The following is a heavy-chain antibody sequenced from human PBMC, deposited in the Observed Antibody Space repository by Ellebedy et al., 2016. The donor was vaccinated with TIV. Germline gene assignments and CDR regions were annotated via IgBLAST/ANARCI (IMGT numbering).Heavy chain of an antibody. Sequence: MPSETLSLTCTVSGGSTSSSSYHWGWIRQPPGKGLEWIGSIYYSGSTYYNPSLKSRVTISVDTSKNQFSLKLSSVTAADTAVYYCAGDPVPRTGEYYFDYWGQGTLVTVSS. D-gene: IGHD3-16*01. CDR3: AGDPVPRTGEYYFDY. J-gene: IGHJ4*02. V-gene: IGHV4-39*01. CDR2: IYYSGST. CDR1: GGSTSSSSYH.